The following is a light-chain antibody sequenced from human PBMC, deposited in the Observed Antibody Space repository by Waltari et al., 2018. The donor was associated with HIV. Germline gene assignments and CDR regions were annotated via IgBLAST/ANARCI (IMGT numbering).Light chain of an antibody. Sequence: MAQSPATLSVSPGETATVSCRASQSVSNSLAWYQQKPGQAPRLLIYGASTRATGIAARFSGSGSGTDFTLTISSLQSEDFAVYYCQQYGSSALTFGGGTKVEIK. J-gene: IGKJ4*01. CDR1: QSVSNS. CDR2: GAS. V-gene: IGKV3-15*01. CDR3: QQYGSSALT.